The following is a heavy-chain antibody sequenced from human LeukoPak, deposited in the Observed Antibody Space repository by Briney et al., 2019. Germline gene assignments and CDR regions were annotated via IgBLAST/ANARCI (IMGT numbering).Heavy chain of an antibody. Sequence: SETLSLTCTVSGGSISSYFWSWTRQPPGKGLEWIGYIYYSGSTNYNPSLKSRVTISVDTSKNQFPLRLSSVTAADTAVYYCARVLGQQVPRAFDYWGQGTLVTVSS. CDR2: IYYSGST. CDR3: ARVLGQQVPRAFDY. D-gene: IGHD6-13*01. V-gene: IGHV4-59*01. J-gene: IGHJ4*02. CDR1: GGSISSYF.